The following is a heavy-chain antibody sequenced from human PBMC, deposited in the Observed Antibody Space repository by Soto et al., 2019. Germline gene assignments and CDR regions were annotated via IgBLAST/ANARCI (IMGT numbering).Heavy chain of an antibody. CDR2: ISYSGST. CDR3: ARGTSWQLPFDY. Sequence: SETLSLTCTVSSDSISSYYWSWIRQPPGKRLEWIGYISYSGSTDYNPSLKSRVTISGDTSKNQFSLKVSSVTAADTAVYYCARGTSWQLPFDYWGPGTLVTVYS. V-gene: IGHV4-59*01. J-gene: IGHJ4*02. D-gene: IGHD6-13*01. CDR1: SDSISSYY.